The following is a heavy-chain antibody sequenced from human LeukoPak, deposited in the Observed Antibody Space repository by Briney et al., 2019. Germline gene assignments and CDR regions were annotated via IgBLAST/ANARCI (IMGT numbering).Heavy chain of an antibody. J-gene: IGHJ5*02. Sequence: SVKVSCKASGYTFTSYYIDWVRQAPGQGLEWMGGIIPIFGTANYAQKFQGRVTITADESTSTAYMELSSLRSEDTAVYYCARARVATHGYNWFDPWGQGTLVTVSS. CDR1: GYTFTSYY. D-gene: IGHD5-12*01. CDR3: ARARVATHGYNWFDP. CDR2: IIPIFGTA. V-gene: IGHV1-69*13.